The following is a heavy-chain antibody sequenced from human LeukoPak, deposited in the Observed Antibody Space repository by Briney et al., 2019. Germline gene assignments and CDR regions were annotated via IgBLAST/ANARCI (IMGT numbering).Heavy chain of an antibody. Sequence: GSLRLSCAASGFAFSNFAMSWVRQAPGKGLEWVSAMSGSGYYTYYVESVKGRFTISRDNSKNTLYLHMNSLRADDTAVYYCAKMEGQRLYDYCMDVWGRGTTVAVSS. CDR3: AKMEGQRLYDYCMDV. D-gene: IGHD3-3*01. CDR2: MSGSGYYT. V-gene: IGHV3-23*01. J-gene: IGHJ6*03. CDR1: GFAFSNFA.